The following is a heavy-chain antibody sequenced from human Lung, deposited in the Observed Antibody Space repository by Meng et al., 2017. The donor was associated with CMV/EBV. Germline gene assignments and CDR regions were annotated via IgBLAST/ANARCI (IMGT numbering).Heavy chain of an antibody. CDR1: GGSIDNGNYF. V-gene: IGHV4-31*02. Sequence: VAGGSIDNGNYFGSWIRQHPGKGLEYIGYIYCGGSTYYSPSLKSRATISVDTSKEQFSLKLNSVTAADTAVYYCAAQRFVPTAPFDYWGQGALVTVSS. J-gene: IGHJ4*02. D-gene: IGHD2-2*01. CDR3: AAQRFVPTAPFDY. CDR2: IYCGGST.